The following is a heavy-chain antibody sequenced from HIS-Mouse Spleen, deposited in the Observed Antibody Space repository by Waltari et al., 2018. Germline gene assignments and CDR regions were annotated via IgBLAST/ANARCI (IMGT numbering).Heavy chain of an antibody. CDR2: INHSGST. CDR3: ARTDIVLMVLDY. V-gene: IGHV4-34*01. CDR1: GGSFRGYY. Sequence: QVQLQQWGAGLLKPSETLSLTCAVYGGSFRGYYWSWIRQPPGKGLEWIGEINHSGSTNYNPSLKSRVTISVDTSKNQFSLKLSSVTAADAAVYYCARTDIVLMVLDYWGQGTLVTVSS. D-gene: IGHD2-8*01. J-gene: IGHJ4*02.